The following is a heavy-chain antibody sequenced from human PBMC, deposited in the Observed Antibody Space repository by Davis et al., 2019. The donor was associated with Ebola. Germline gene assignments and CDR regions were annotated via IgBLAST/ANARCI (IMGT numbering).Heavy chain of an antibody. J-gene: IGHJ4*02. Sequence: GESLKISCETSGYSFPSYWIGWVRQLPGSGLEWMGIIYPGDSDTRYSPSLEGQVTISADKSTGTAYLQWSSLKASDSAMYYCARGSEYNRYDQYYFDYWGQGTLVTVSS. V-gene: IGHV5-51*01. CDR1: GYSFPSYW. D-gene: IGHD5-12*01. CDR2: IYPGDSDT. CDR3: ARGSEYNRYDQYYFDY.